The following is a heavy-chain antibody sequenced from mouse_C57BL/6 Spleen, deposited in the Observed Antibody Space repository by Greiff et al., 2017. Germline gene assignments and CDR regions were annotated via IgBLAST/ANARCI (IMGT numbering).Heavy chain of an antibody. D-gene: IGHD1-1*01. CDR3: ARYDSNFDY. CDR2: ISSGSSTI. CDR1: GFTFSDYG. J-gene: IGHJ2*01. V-gene: IGHV5-17*01. Sequence: DVKLVESGGGLVKPGGSLKLSCAASGFTFSDYGMHWVRQAPEKGLEWVAYISSGSSTIYYADTVKGRFTISRDNANNTLFLQMTSLRAEDTALYYCARYDSNFDYWGQATTVTAS.